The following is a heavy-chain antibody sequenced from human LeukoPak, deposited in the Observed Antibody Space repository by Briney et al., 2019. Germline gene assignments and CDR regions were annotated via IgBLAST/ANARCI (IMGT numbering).Heavy chain of an antibody. Sequence: PSETLSLTCTVPGGSISNYYWSWIRQPAGKGLEWIGRTYTSGSANYNPSLKSRVTMSVDTSKNQFSLKLSSVTAADTAVYYCARGDDCSSTSCYTGDYWGQGTLVTVSS. CDR2: TYTSGSA. V-gene: IGHV4-4*07. CDR1: GGSISNYY. D-gene: IGHD2-2*02. CDR3: ARGDDCSSTSCYTGDY. J-gene: IGHJ4*02.